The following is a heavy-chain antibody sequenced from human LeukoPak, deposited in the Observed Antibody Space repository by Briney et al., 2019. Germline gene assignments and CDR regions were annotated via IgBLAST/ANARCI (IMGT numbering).Heavy chain of an antibody. CDR2: ITNSGNSK. CDR1: EFTFSSYS. Sequence: GGSLRLSCAASEFTFSSYSMNWVRQAPGKGLEWVSYITNSGNSKSYADSVKGRFTISRDNTKNSLYLQMNGLRAEDTAVYYCARDKDDYGSGNHWFDPWGQGTLVTVSS. J-gene: IGHJ5*02. CDR3: ARDKDDYGSGNHWFDP. V-gene: IGHV3-48*01. D-gene: IGHD3-10*01.